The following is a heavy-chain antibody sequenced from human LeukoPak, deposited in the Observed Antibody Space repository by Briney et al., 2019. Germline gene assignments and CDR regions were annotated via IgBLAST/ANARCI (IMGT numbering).Heavy chain of an antibody. V-gene: IGHV3-21*01. Sequence: GGSLRLSCAASGFTFSSYSMNWVRQAPGKGLEWVSSISSSSSYIYYADSVKGRFTTSRDNAKNSLYLQMNSLRAEDTAVYYCARDPQLERGTYYFDYWGQGTLVTVSS. J-gene: IGHJ4*02. CDR2: ISSSSSYI. CDR3: ARDPQLERGTYYFDY. D-gene: IGHD1-1*01. CDR1: GFTFSSYS.